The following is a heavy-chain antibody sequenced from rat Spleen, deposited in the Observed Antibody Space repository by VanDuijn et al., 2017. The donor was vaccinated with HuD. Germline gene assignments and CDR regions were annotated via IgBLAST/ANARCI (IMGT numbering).Heavy chain of an antibody. J-gene: IGHJ2*01. V-gene: IGHV10-10*01. CDR2: ISSKSHNYAT. CDR3: TVLTIAAY. CDR1: GFDFNSYG. Sequence: EVQVVESGGGLVQPKGSLKLSCAASGFDFNSYGMSWVRQAPGKGLDVVADISSKSHNYATYYADSVKDRFTISRDDSQSMVYLQMDNLKTEDTALYYCTVLTIAAYWGQGVMVTVSS. D-gene: IGHD1-2*01.